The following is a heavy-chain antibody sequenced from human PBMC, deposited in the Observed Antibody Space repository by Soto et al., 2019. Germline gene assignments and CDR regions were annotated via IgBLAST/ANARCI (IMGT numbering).Heavy chain of an antibody. J-gene: IGHJ5*02. CDR1: GFTFRIYA. V-gene: IGHV3-23*01. D-gene: IGHD3-10*01. Sequence: EVQLLESGGGLVQPGGSLRLSCAASGFTFRIYAMSWVRQAPGRGLEWVSSITGNGDTTYYPDSVKGRFTISRDNSKNTLFLQMNSQRVQDTAVYYRARDRPNFFSSGGGYCKSGGDHWGQGILVTVSS. CDR3: ARDRPNFFSSGGGYCKSGGDH. CDR2: ITGNGDTT.